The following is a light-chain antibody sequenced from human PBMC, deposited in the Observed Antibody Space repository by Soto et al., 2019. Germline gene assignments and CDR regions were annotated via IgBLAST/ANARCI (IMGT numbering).Light chain of an antibody. CDR3: QVWDSSGDHVV. CDR2: DDI. CDR1: NIGSKS. V-gene: IGLV3-21*02. J-gene: IGLJ2*01. Sequence: SYELTQPPSVSVAPGQTARLTCGGNNIGSKSVHWYQQKPGQAPVLVIYDDIDRPSGIPERFSGSNSGNTATLTISGVEDGDETDYYCQVWDSSGDHVVFGRGTKLTVL.